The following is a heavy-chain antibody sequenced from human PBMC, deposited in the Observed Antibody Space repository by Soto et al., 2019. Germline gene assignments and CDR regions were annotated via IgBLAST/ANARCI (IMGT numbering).Heavy chain of an antibody. V-gene: IGHV4-59*01. J-gene: IGHJ6*01. D-gene: IGHD3-16*02. Sequence: PSETLSLTCDLSDVPIGKYYWTWIRQPPGRGLEWIGYIFYTGVTNYNPSLKSRVTISADVSENQVSLTLTSVTDADSAHYSCARGIRQTTLYPLEVRGPGTPVNVPS. CDR2: IFYTGVT. CDR3: ARGIRQTTLYPLEV. CDR1: DVPIGKYY.